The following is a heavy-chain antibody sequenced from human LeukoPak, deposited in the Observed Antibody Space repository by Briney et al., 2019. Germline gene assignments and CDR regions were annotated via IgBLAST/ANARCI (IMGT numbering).Heavy chain of an antibody. V-gene: IGHV3-33*01. J-gene: IGHJ4*02. CDR3: ARGLDTATCDY. CDR2: IFYDGSNQ. Sequence: PGGSLRLSCGASGFTFSSWGMHWVRQAPGKGLEWLAVIFYDGSNQFYADSVKGRFTISKDNSKNTLYLQMNNVRAEDTAVYYCARGLDTATCDYWGQGTLVTVSS. CDR1: GFTFSSWG. D-gene: IGHD2-21*02.